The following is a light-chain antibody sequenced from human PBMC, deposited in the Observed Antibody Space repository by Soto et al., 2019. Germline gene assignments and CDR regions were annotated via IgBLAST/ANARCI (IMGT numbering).Light chain of an antibody. CDR1: QSVSSSY. V-gene: IGKV3-20*01. CDR2: GAS. J-gene: IGKJ1*01. Sequence: EIVLTQSPGTLSLSPGERATLSCRASQSVSSSYLAWYQQKPGQPPRLLIYGASSRATGIPDRFSGSWSGANFTLTISRLEPEDFVVYYCQQYGSTSLWTFGQGTKVEIK. CDR3: QQYGSTSLWT.